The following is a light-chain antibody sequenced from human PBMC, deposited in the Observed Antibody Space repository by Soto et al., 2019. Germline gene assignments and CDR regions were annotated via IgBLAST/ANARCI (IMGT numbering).Light chain of an antibody. V-gene: IGKV1-39*01. CDR3: QQGYSTPRT. CDR1: QTISTY. CDR2: AAS. Sequence: IQMTQSPSSLSASVGDRVTIACRASQTISTYLNWYQQKPGKAPILLIYAASDLQSGVPSRFSGSGSGTDFTLTISSLQPEDFATYYCQQGYSTPRTFGQGTKVDIK. J-gene: IGKJ1*01.